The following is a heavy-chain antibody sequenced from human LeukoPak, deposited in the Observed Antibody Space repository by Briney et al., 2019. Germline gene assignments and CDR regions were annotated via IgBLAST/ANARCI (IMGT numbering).Heavy chain of an antibody. Sequence: SETLSLTCTVSGVSISNYYWSWLRQPPGKGLEWLGYLYYSGNTNYNPSLTSRVTISVDTSKNQFSLKLSSVTAADTAVYYCARTGYCSGGTCYLNPIDYWGQGTLVTVSS. J-gene: IGHJ4*02. CDR1: GVSISNYY. D-gene: IGHD2-15*01. CDR3: ARTGYCSGGTCYLNPIDY. CDR2: LYYSGNT. V-gene: IGHV4-59*01.